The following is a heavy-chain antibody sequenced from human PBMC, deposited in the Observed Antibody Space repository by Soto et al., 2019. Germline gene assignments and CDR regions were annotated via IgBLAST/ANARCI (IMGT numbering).Heavy chain of an antibody. V-gene: IGHV1-8*01. CDR2: MNPNSGDT. CDR1: GYSFTNHD. CDR3: ARVGRNWNDDYFDY. Sequence: QVQLVQSGAEVKKPGASVKVACKASGYSFTNHDINWVRQATGQGPEWMGWMNPNSGDTGYAQNFQDRVTMTRDTSTRTAYMELSSLRSEDTAVYSSARVGRNWNDDYFDYWGQGTLVTVSS. D-gene: IGHD1-1*01. J-gene: IGHJ4*02.